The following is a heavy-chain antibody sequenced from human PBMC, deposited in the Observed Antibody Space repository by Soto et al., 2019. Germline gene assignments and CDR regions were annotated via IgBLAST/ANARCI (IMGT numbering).Heavy chain of an antibody. Sequence: QVQLVQSGAEVKKPGASVKVSCKASGYTFTNYYIHWVRQAPGQGLEWMGWINPNSGGTSYAQKFQGRVALTRDTSISTAYMELNSLRSDDTAMYYCVRGRENDPWGQGTLVTVSS. CDR3: VRGRENDP. CDR2: INPNSGGT. V-gene: IGHV1-2*02. D-gene: IGHD3-10*01. J-gene: IGHJ5*02. CDR1: GYTFTNYY.